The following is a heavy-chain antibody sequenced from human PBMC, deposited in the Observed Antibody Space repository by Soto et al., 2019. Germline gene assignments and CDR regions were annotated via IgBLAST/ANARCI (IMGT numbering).Heavy chain of an antibody. CDR1: GFTFSSYG. V-gene: IGHV3-33*01. CDR2: IWYDGSNK. D-gene: IGHD5-18*01. CDR3: ARDLYLAMVSHYYYGMDV. J-gene: IGHJ6*02. Sequence: QVQLVESGGGVVQPGRSLRLSCAASGFTFSSYGMHWVRQAPGKGLEWVAVIWYDGSNKYYADSVKGRFTISRDNSKNTLYLQMNSLRAEDTAVYYCARDLYLAMVSHYYYGMDVWGQGTTVTVSS.